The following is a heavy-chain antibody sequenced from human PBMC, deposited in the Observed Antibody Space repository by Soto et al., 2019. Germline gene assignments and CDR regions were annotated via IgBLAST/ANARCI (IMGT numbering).Heavy chain of an antibody. CDR3: ARVRSDYVWGSYRHGPIDY. CDR2: INHSGST. CDR1: GGSFSGYY. V-gene: IGHV4-34*01. J-gene: IGHJ4*02. D-gene: IGHD3-16*02. Sequence: PSETLSLTCAVYGGSFSGYYWSWIRQPPGKGLEWIGEINHSGSTNYNPSLKSRVTISVDTSKNQFSLKLSSVTAADTAVYYCARVRSDYVWGSYRHGPIDYWGQGTLVTVSS.